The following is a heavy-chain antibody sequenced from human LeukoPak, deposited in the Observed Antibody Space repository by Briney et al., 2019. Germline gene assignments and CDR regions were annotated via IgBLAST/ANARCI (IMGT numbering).Heavy chain of an antibody. V-gene: IGHV3-23*01. J-gene: IGHJ4*02. CDR2: INGDGGST. CDR3: AKWGAQSGSYRVVDC. CDR1: GITFRSYA. D-gene: IGHD3-10*01. Sequence: PGGSLRLSCAASGITFRSYAMSWVRQARGKGLEWVSAINGDGGSTYYADSVKGRFTISRDNSNNTLFLQMNSLRVEDTAVYYCAKWGAQSGSYRVVDCWGRGILVTVSS.